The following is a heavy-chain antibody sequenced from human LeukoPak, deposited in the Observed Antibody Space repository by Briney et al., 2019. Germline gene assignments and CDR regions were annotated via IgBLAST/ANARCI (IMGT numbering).Heavy chain of an antibody. Sequence: PSETLSLTCTVFGGSISSDGYSWNWIRQPPGKGLEWIGYIYHSGSTYYNPSLKSRVTISVDRSKNQFSLNLSSVTAADTAVYYCARASSRQSLQIDYWGQGTLVTVSS. CDR1: GGSISSDGYS. CDR2: IYHSGST. D-gene: IGHD2-15*01. V-gene: IGHV4-30-2*01. J-gene: IGHJ4*02. CDR3: ARASSRQSLQIDY.